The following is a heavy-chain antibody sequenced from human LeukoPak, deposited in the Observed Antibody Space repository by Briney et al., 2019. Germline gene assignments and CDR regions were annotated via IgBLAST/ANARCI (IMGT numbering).Heavy chain of an antibody. CDR3: AIDHYGSSWFFDY. CDR2: ISGSGGST. Sequence: GGSLRLSCAASGLTFSSYAMSSVRQAPGKGLEWVSAISGSGGSTYYADSVKGRFTISRDNSKNTLYLQMNSLRAEDTAVYYCAIDHYGSSWFFDYWGQGTLVTVSS. D-gene: IGHD6-13*01. CDR1: GLTFSSYA. V-gene: IGHV3-23*01. J-gene: IGHJ4*02.